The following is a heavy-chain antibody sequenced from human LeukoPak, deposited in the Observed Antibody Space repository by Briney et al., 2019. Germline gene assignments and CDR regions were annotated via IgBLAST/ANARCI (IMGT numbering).Heavy chain of an antibody. V-gene: IGHV3-NL1*01. CDR3: ARDVPAAGYYYGMDV. D-gene: IGHD2-2*01. Sequence: GRSLRLSCAASGFTFSSYGMHWVRQAPGKGLEWVSVIYSGGSTYYADSVKGRFTISRDNSKNTLYLQMNSLRAEDTAVYYCARDVPAAGYYYGMDVWGQGTTVTVSS. CDR2: IYSGGST. CDR1: GFTFSSYG. J-gene: IGHJ6*02.